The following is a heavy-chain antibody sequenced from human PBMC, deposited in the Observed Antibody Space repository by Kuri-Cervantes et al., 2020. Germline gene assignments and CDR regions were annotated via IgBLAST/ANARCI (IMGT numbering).Heavy chain of an antibody. CDR1: GFTFTNAW. V-gene: IGHV3-15*01. J-gene: IGHJ4*02. CDR2: IKSNVDGGTT. CDR3: TTDGLQ. D-gene: IGHD4-11*01. Sequence: GESLKISCAASGFTFTNAWMSWVRQAPGKGLEWVGRIKSNVDGGTTDYTAPVKGRFTISRDDSKNTLYLQMNSLKTEDTAVYYCTTDGLQWGQGTLVTVSS.